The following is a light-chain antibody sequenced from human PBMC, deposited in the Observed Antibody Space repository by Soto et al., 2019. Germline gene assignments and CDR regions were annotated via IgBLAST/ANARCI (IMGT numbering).Light chain of an antibody. CDR1: YDISSS. CDR3: QQLSHYPYT. V-gene: IGKV1-9*01. Sequence: DIKLTQSPSFLSASVEDRVTISSRASYDISSSLAWYQQEPGKHPKLLIYDSSTLQTGVPSRFTGSGSGRKFTLTISGLQFGDVATYFCQQLSHYPYTFGQGTKLEI. CDR2: DSS. J-gene: IGKJ2*01.